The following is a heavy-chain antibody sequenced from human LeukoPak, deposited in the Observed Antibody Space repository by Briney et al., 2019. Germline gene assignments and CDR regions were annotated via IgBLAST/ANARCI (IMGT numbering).Heavy chain of an antibody. CDR2: VSRRSSFI. V-gene: IGHV3-21*01. CDR3: ARVSDAYDYFFDY. D-gene: IGHD5-12*01. Sequence: PGGSLRLSCAASGFTFSSYSMNWVRQAPGKGLEWVSSVSRRSSFIFYADSVQGRFTISRDDAKDSLFLQMNSLRAEDTAVYYCARVSDAYDYFFDYWGQRTLVTVSS. J-gene: IGHJ4*02. CDR1: GFTFSSYS.